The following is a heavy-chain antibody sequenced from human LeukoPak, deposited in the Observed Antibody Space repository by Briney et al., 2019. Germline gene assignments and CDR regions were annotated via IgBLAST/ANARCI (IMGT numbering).Heavy chain of an antibody. CDR3: ARGRPMYYDFWSGYYISESYFDY. V-gene: IGHV4-39*07. CDR1: GGSISSSNSY. CDR2: INHSGST. D-gene: IGHD3-3*01. J-gene: IGHJ4*02. Sequence: PSETLSLTCTVPGGSISSSNSYWGWIRQPPGKGLEWIGEINHSGSTNYNPSLKSRVTISVDTSKNQFSLKLSSVTAADTAVYYCARGRPMYYDFWSGYYISESYFDYWGQGTLVTVSS.